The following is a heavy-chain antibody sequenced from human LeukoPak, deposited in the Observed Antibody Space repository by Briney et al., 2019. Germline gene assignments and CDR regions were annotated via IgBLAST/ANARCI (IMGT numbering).Heavy chain of an antibody. D-gene: IGHD3-10*01. Sequence: SETLSLTCTVSGGSISSSSYYWGWIHQPPGKGLEWIGSIYYSGSTYYNPSLKSRVTISVDTSKNQFSLKLTSVTAADTALYYCARRATGNGSGSYYVDYWGQGTLVTVSS. CDR3: ARRATGNGSGSYYVDY. V-gene: IGHV4-39*01. J-gene: IGHJ4*02. CDR2: IYYSGST. CDR1: GGSISSSSYY.